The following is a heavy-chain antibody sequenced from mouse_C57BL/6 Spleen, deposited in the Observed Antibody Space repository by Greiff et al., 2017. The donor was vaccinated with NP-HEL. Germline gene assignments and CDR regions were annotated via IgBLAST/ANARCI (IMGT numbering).Heavy chain of an antibody. Sequence: QVQLQQSGPELVKPGASVKISCKASGYSFTSYYIHWVKQRPGQGLEWIGWIYPGSGNTKYNEKFKGKATLTADTSSSTAYMQLSSLTSEDSAVYYCARRDDYDVGYFDVWGTGTTVTVSS. J-gene: IGHJ1*03. CDR2: IYPGSGNT. CDR3: ARRDDYDVGYFDV. V-gene: IGHV1-66*01. D-gene: IGHD2-4*01. CDR1: GYSFTSYY.